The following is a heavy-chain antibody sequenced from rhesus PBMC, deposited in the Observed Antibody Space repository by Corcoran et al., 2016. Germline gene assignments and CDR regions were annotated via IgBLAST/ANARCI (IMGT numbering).Heavy chain of an antibody. CDR2: ILCGGGSH. CDR1: GGSSRSNF. V-gene: IGHV4S11*01. CDR3: VRDINNSMDV. Sequence: QVQLQESGPGLVKPLETLSLTCAVSGGSSRSNFWTWIRQPPGKGLDLNGYILCGGGSHNVNPSLKSLVTLSVDTSKNQFSLRLNSVTAADTAVYYCVRDINNSMDVWGRGVLVTVSS. D-gene: IGHD1-26*01. J-gene: IGHJ5-2*02.